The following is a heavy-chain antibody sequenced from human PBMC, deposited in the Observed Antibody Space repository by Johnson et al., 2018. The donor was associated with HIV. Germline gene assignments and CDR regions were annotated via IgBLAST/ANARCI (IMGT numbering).Heavy chain of an antibody. CDR3: AKVDNYYGGAFDI. D-gene: IGHD3-22*01. CDR2: IWYDGSNK. Sequence: QVLLLESGGGVVQPGRSMRLSCAASGFTFSSYGMHWVRQAPGKGLEWVAIIWYDGSNKYYADSVKGRFTISRDNSKNTLYLQMNSLRTEDTAFYYCAKVDNYYGGAFDIWGQGTMVTVSS. V-gene: IGHV3-33*06. CDR1: GFTFSSYG. J-gene: IGHJ3*02.